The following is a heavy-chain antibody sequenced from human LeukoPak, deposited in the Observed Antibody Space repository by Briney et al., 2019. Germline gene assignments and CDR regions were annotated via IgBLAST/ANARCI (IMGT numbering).Heavy chain of an antibody. J-gene: IGHJ6*03. D-gene: IGHD3-22*01. Sequence: GGSLRLSCAASGFTFSSYGMHWVRQAPGKRLEWVAFIRYDGSNKYYADSVKGRFTISRDNSKNTLYLQMNSLRAEDTAVYYCAKVDSSGYYDYYYYMDVWGKGTTVTISS. CDR3: AKVDSSGYYDYYYYMDV. CDR1: GFTFSSYG. V-gene: IGHV3-30*02. CDR2: IRYDGSNK.